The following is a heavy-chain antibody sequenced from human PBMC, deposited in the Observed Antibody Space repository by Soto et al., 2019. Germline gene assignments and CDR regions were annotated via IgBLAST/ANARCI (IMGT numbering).Heavy chain of an antibody. V-gene: IGHV4-61*01. D-gene: IGHD6-13*01. CDR2: LSSSGSN. CDR3: VRTMPSFSCPTAALY. J-gene: IGHJ4*02. CDR1: GGSVSRDNYH. Sequence: SETLSLTCSVSGGSVSRDNYHWGWIRQPPGKGLEWVGFLSSSGSNTFNPSLKSRVNMSVDTSKNQFSLKLRSMTATDTAMYNCVRTMPSFSCPTAALYWGQGTLVTVSS.